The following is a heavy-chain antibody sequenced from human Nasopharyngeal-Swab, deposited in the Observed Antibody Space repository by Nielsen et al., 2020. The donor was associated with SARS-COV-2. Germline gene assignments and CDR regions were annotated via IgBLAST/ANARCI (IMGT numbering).Heavy chain of an antibody. CDR3: AKLGIAVAGSGY. D-gene: IGHD6-19*01. CDR2: ISWNSGSI. Sequence: SLKISCAASGFTFDDYAMHWVRQAPGKGLEWVSGISWNSGSIGYADSVKGRFTISRDNAKNSLYLQMNSLRAEDTAVYYCAKLGIAVAGSGYWGQGTLVTVSS. CDR1: GFTFDDYA. J-gene: IGHJ4*02. V-gene: IGHV3-9*01.